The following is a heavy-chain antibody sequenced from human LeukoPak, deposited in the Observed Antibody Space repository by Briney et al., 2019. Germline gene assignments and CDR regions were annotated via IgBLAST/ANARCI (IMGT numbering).Heavy chain of an antibody. D-gene: IGHD1-26*01. CDR3: ARSPYSGSYYVY. V-gene: IGHV1-3*01. J-gene: IGHJ4*02. CDR1: GNTFTKYC. CDR2: IDDGHGNT. Sequence: EASVTVSCKASGNTFTKYCIHWVRQAPGQGLEWMGWIDDGHGNTKYSEKFQGRVTITRDTSANTAYMELSSLRSEDTAIYYCARSPYSGSYYVYWGQGTLVTVSS.